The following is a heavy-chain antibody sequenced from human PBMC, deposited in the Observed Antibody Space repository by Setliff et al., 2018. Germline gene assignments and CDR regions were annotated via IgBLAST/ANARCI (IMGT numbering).Heavy chain of an antibody. J-gene: IGHJ4*02. D-gene: IGHD2-15*01. CDR2: IFNDGRT. V-gene: IGHV3-53*01. CDR1: GFSVSSNY. CDR3: SVQSEFGHDCSDGSCHPNYFDS. Sequence: GGSLRLSCAASGFSVSSNYMSWVRQAPGKGLEWVSVIFNDGRTFYADSVRGRFTISRDSSENTLFLQMTSLRAEDTAVYYCSVQSEFGHDCSDGSCHPNYFDSWGQGTLVTVSS.